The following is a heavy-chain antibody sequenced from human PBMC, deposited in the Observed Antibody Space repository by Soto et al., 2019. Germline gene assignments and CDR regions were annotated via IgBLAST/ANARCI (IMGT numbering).Heavy chain of an antibody. CDR1: GFTFSSYA. V-gene: IGHV3-23*01. CDR3: ARSIHDFWSGYPQGFFDY. J-gene: IGHJ4*02. CDR2: ISGSGGST. D-gene: IGHD3-3*01. Sequence: PGGSLRLSCAASGFTFSSYAMSWVRQAPGKGLEWVSAISGSGGSTYYADSVKGRFTISRDNSKNTQYLQVGSLRAEDMAAYYCARSIHDFWSGYPQGFFDYWGQGTLVTVSS.